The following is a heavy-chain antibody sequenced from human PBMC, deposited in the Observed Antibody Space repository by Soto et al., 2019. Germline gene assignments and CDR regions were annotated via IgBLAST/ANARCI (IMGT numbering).Heavy chain of an antibody. J-gene: IGHJ6*02. D-gene: IGHD2-2*01. CDR3: AGESIVVVPAAIYYYGMDV. CDR1: GGSISSGGYY. Sequence: QVQLQESGPGLVKPSQTLSLTCTVSGGSISSGGYYWSWIRQHPGKGLEWIGYIYYSGSTYYNPSLKRRVTISVDTSKNQFSLKLSSVTASDTAVYYCAGESIVVVPAAIYYYGMDVWGQGTTVTVSS. CDR2: IYYSGST. V-gene: IGHV4-31*03.